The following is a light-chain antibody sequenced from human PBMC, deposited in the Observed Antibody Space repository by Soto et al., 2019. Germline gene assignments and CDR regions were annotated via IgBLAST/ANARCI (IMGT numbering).Light chain of an antibody. Sequence: EIVLTQSPGTLSLSPGERATLSCRASQSVSSSYLAWYQQKPGQAPRLLIYGASSRATGIPDRFSGSGSGTDFSLTISRLEPEDFAVYYCQQYGSSPLGTFGQGTKLDIK. J-gene: IGKJ2*01. CDR3: QQYGSSPLGT. CDR2: GAS. V-gene: IGKV3-20*01. CDR1: QSVSSSY.